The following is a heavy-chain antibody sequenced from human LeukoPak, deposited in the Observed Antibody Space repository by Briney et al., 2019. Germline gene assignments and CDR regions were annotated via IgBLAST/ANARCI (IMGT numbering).Heavy chain of an antibody. V-gene: IGHV4-38-2*01. J-gene: IGHJ3*02. CDR3: ARQSSSIDYYDSSGYYYGVAFDI. CDR2: IYHSGST. D-gene: IGHD3-22*01. Sequence: PSETLSLTCAVSGYSISSGYYWGWIRQPPGKGLEWIGSIYHSGSTYYNPSLKSRVTISVDTSKNQFSLKLSSVTAADKAVYYCARQSSSIDYYDSSGYYYGVAFDIWGQGTMVTVSS. CDR1: GYSISSGYY.